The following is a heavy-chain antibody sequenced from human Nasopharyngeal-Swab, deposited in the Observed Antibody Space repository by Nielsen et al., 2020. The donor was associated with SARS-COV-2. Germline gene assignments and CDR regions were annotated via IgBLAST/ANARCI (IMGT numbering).Heavy chain of an antibody. J-gene: IGHJ4*02. CDR3: ARAGGGYSGYVGY. CDR1: GFTFSSYS. CDR2: ISSSSSTI. D-gene: IGHD5-12*01. Sequence: GGSLRLSCAASGFTFSSYSMNWVRQAPGKGLEWVSYISSSSSTIYYADSVKGRFTISRDNAKNSLYLQMSSLRAEDTAVYYCARAGGGYSGYVGYWGQGTLVTVSS. V-gene: IGHV3-48*04.